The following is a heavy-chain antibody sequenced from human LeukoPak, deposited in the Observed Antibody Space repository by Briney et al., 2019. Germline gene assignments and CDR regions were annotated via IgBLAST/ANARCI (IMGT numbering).Heavy chain of an antibody. CDR2: ISSNGGST. Sequence: GGSLRLSCAASGFTFSSYAMHWVRQAPGKGLEYVSAISSNGGSTYYANSVKGRFTISRDNAKNTLYLQMNSLRAEDTAVYYCAKEEGATFAYFDYWGQGTLVTVSS. D-gene: IGHD2/OR15-2a*01. CDR3: AKEEGATFAYFDY. V-gene: IGHV3-64*01. CDR1: GFTFSSYA. J-gene: IGHJ4*02.